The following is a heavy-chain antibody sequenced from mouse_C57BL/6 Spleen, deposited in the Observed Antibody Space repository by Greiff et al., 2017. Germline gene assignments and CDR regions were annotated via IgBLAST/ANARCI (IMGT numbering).Heavy chain of an antibody. J-gene: IGHJ2*01. CDR2: ISSGSSTI. Sequence: EVKVVESGGGLVKPGGSLKLSCAASGFTFSDYGMHWVRQAPEKGLEWVAYISSGSSTIYYADTVKGRFTISRDNAKNTLFLQMTSLRSEDTAMYYCASYGYDGVYFDYWGQGTTLTVSS. V-gene: IGHV5-17*01. CDR1: GFTFSDYG. D-gene: IGHD2-2*01. CDR3: ASYGYDGVYFDY.